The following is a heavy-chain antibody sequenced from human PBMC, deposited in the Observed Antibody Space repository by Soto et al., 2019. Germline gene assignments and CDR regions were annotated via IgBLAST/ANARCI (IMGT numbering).Heavy chain of an antibody. D-gene: IGHD4-17*01. CDR2: ISGSGGST. CDR3: AKGPGDDYGYYPVVEKPDFWYFDL. J-gene: IGHJ2*01. CDR1: GFTFSSYA. Sequence: EVQLLESGGGLVQPGGSLRLSCAASGFTFSSYAMSWVRQAPGKGLEWVSAISGSGGSTYYADSVKGRFTISRDNSKNTLYLQMNSLRAEDTAVYYCAKGPGDDYGYYPVVEKPDFWYFDLWGRGTLVTVSS. V-gene: IGHV3-23*01.